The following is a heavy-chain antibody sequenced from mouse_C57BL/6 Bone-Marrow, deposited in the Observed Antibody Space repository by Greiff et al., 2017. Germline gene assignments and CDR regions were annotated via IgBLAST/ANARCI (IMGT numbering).Heavy chain of an antibody. V-gene: IGHV7-1*01. CDR3: ARDAVYWYFDV. Sequence: DVQLVESGGGLVQSGRSLRLSCATSGFTFSDFYMEWVRQAPGKGLEWIAASRNKANDYTTEYSASVKGRFSVSRDTSQSILYLQMNALRAEDTAIYYCARDAVYWYFDVWGTGTTVTVSS. J-gene: IGHJ1*03. CDR1: GFTFSDFY. CDR2: SRNKANDYTT.